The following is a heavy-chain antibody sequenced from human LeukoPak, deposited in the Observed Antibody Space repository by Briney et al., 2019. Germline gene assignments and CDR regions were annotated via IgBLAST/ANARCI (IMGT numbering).Heavy chain of an antibody. CDR1: GFTFSNYW. CDR3: ARSTSGSGSYYPAPDY. CDR2: ISSSSSYI. D-gene: IGHD3-10*01. J-gene: IGHJ4*02. V-gene: IGHV3-21*01. Sequence: GGSLRLSCAASGFTFSNYWMHWVRQAPGKGLEWVSSISSSSSYIYYADSVKGRFTISRDNAKNSLYLQMNSLRAEDTAVYYCARSTSGSGSYYPAPDYWGQGTLVTVSS.